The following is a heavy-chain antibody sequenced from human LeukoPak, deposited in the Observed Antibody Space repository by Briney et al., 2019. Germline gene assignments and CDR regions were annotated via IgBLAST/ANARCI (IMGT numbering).Heavy chain of an antibody. CDR1: GFTFSDYN. J-gene: IGHJ4*02. Sequence: GGSLRLSCAASGFTFSDYNMNWVRQAPGKGLEWVSYITNGGSTIHHADSVKGRFTISRDNAKKTLYLQMNSLRAEDTAVYYCAKDLGIVVVPAAIDYWGQGTLVTVSS. CDR2: ITNGGSTI. CDR3: AKDLGIVVVPAAIDY. D-gene: IGHD2-2*01. V-gene: IGHV3-11*01.